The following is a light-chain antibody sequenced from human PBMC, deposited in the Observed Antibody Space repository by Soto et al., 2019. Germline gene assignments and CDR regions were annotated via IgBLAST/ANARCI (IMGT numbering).Light chain of an antibody. J-gene: IGKJ2*01. CDR1: QTVSSSY. V-gene: IGKV3-20*01. CDR3: QQYGPSPMYT. Sequence: EIVLTQSPGTLSLSPGESATLSCRASQTVSSSYLAWYQQKPGQAPRLLIYGASTRATGIPGTFSGSASGADFTLTISRLEPEDYAVYYCQQYGPSPMYTFGQGTNLEIK. CDR2: GAS.